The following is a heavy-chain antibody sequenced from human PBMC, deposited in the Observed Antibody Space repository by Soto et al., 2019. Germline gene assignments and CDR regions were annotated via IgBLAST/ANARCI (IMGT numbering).Heavy chain of an antibody. J-gene: IGHJ5*02. D-gene: IGHD6-13*01. CDR3: AKDSSVTAAGSGGWFDP. CDR2: ISFDGGNQ. CDR1: GFDFNTYG. Sequence: QVQLVQSGGGVVQPGRSLRLSCAASGFDFNTYGLHWVRQAPGKGLEWVAGISFDGGNQYYADSVEGRYTISRDKSNNTLYLQMNSQGAEDTATYYCAKDSSVTAAGSGGWFDPWGQGTLVIVSS. V-gene: IGHV3-30*18.